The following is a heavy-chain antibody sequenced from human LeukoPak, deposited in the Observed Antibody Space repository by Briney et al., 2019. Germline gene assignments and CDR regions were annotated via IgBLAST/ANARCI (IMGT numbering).Heavy chain of an antibody. D-gene: IGHD5-18*01. CDR3: ASLRGYNFGPFDY. J-gene: IGHJ4*02. CDR2: INSRGSTI. CDR1: GFTFSTYE. Sequence: PGGSLRLSCAASGFTFSTYEMNWVRQAPGKGLEWVSYINSRGSTIDYADSVKGRFTISRDNAKNSLYLQMNSLRAEDTAVYYCASLRGYNFGPFDYWGQGTLVTVSS. V-gene: IGHV3-48*03.